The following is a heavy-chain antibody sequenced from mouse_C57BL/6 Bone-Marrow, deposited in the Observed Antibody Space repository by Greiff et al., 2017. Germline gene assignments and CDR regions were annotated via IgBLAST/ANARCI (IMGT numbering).Heavy chain of an antibody. V-gene: IGHV1-37*01. Sequence: EVKLQQSGPELVKPGASVKISCKASGYSFTGYFMNWVKQSHGNSLEWIGRINPYNGDTFYNQKFKGKATLTVDKSSSKANMELLSLTSEDSAVYYCGTGNYGNYFDDGCQGTTLTVSS. CDR2: INPYNGDT. J-gene: IGHJ2*01. CDR1: GYSFTGYF. D-gene: IGHD2-1*01. CDR3: GTGNYGNYFDD.